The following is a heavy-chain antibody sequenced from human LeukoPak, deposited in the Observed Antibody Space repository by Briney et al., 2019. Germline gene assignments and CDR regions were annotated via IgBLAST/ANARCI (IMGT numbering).Heavy chain of an antibody. CDR2: MSGDGRRT. D-gene: IGHD2-2*01. CDR3: AKVNWCSATCADA. CDR1: GFTFSNDD. Sequence: GGSLRLSCAASGFTFSNDDLNWVRQAPGKGLEWVSSMSGDGRRTYYAGSVKGRFTISRDYSKNTLSLQMNSLRAEDTAVYYCAKVNWCSATCADAWGQGTLVTVSS. J-gene: IGHJ4*02. V-gene: IGHV3-23*01.